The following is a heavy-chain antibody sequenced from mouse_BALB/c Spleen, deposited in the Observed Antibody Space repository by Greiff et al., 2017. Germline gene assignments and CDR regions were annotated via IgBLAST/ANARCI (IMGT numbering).Heavy chain of an antibody. Sequence: VQLQQSGPELVKPGASVKIPCKASGYTFTDYNMDWVKQSHGKSLEWIGDINPNNGGTNYNQKFKGKATLTVDKSSITAYMELRSLTSEDTAVYYCARWRGYPYAMDYWGQGTSVTVSS. D-gene: IGHD2-2*01. V-gene: IGHV1-18*01. CDR3: ARWRGYPYAMDY. CDR2: INPNNGGT. CDR1: GYTFTDYN. J-gene: IGHJ4*01.